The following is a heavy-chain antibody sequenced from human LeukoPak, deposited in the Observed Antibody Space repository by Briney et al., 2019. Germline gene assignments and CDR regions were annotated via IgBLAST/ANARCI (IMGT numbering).Heavy chain of an antibody. Sequence: GGSLRLSCAASGFTFSSYWMHWVRQAPGKGLVWVSCLNNDGSSIRYADSVRGRFTISRDNAKNTLHLQMNSLRAEDTAVYYCATGNYHGFDIWGQGTMVTVSS. CDR2: LNNDGSSI. V-gene: IGHV3-74*01. J-gene: IGHJ3*02. D-gene: IGHD3-16*02. CDR1: GFTFSSYW. CDR3: ATGNYHGFDI.